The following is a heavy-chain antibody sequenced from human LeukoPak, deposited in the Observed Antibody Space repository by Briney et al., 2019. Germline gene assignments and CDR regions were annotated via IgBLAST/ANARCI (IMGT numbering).Heavy chain of an antibody. CDR2: VYHSGTT. CDR1: GDSMSRSSYY. D-gene: IGHD1-1*01. Sequence: SETLSLTCTVSGDSMSRSSYYWGWIRQPPGMGLEWIGSVYHSGTTHKNPSLKSRVTISVDTSNNQFSLKLRSVTAADTAVYYCARRINDLEAYIDVWGKGTAVTVSS. J-gene: IGHJ6*03. CDR3: ARRINDLEAYIDV. V-gene: IGHV4-39*01.